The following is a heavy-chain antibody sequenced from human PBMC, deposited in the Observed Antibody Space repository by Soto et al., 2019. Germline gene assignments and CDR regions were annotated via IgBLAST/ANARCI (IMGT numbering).Heavy chain of an antibody. Sequence: GGSLRLSCAASGFTFSSYAMSWVRQAPGKGLEWVSAISGSGSSTYYADSVKGRFTISRDNSKNTLYLQMNSLRAEDTAVYYCAYTIFDEEDVDYWGQGTLVTVSS. D-gene: IGHD3-3*01. CDR3: AYTIFDEEDVDY. CDR1: GFTFSSYA. V-gene: IGHV3-23*01. CDR2: ISGSGSST. J-gene: IGHJ4*02.